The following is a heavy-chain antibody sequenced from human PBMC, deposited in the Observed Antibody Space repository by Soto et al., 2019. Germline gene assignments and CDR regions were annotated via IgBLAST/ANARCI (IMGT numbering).Heavy chain of an antibody. J-gene: IGHJ3*01. CDR3: VDIGNLPPTYVLST. V-gene: IGHV3-15*01. CDR1: GITFTYAW. D-gene: IGHD2-15*01. CDR2: VKSEAGGGTI. Sequence: EVQLVESGGGLVNPGGSLRLSCAASGITFTYAWMTWVRQAPGRGLEWVGRVKSEAGGGTIDYAAPVKGRFTISRDDSSRLLYLQMNSLKSEEIAVYYCVDIGNLPPTYVLSTWGQGTVVTVS.